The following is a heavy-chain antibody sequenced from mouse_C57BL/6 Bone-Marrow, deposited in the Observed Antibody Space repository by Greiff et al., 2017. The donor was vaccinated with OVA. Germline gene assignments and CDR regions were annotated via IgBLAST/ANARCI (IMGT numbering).Heavy chain of an antibody. Sequence: EVQLVESGGGLVKPGGSLKLSCAASGFTFSSYAMSWVRQTPEKRLEWVATISDGGSYTYYPDNVKGRFTISRDHAKNNLYRQMSHLKSEDTAMYYCARDREPIYYDYDAFAYWGQGTLVTVSA. J-gene: IGHJ3*01. V-gene: IGHV5-4*01. CDR2: ISDGGSYT. CDR1: GFTFSSYA. CDR3: ARDREPIYYDYDAFAY. D-gene: IGHD2-4*01.